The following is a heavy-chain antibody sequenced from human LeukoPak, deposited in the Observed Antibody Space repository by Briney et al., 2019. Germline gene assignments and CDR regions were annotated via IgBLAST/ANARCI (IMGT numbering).Heavy chain of an antibody. D-gene: IGHD3-22*01. Sequence: PGGSLRLSCAASGFAFSTYSMNWVRQAPGKGPEWVSYITSSSTTIYYADSVKGRFTISRDNAKNSLYLQMNSLRVEDTALYYCAIGVYADSSGYPSWCQGTMVTVSS. CDR1: GFAFSTYS. V-gene: IGHV3-48*01. J-gene: IGHJ3*01. CDR2: ITSSSTTI. CDR3: AIGVYADSSGYPS.